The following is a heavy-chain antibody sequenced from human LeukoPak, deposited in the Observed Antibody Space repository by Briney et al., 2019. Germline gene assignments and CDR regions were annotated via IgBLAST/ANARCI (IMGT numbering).Heavy chain of an antibody. D-gene: IGHD3-22*01. CDR3: XXVXXSDXSTYPGNWYFDL. CDR1: GYSISSDYY. CDR2: IYHTGNT. V-gene: IGHV4-38-2*01. J-gene: IGHJ2*01. Sequence: SETLSLTCAVSGYSISSDYYWGCIRQPPGKGLEWIGSIYHTGNTYYRPSLKSRITMSVDTSKNQFSLKLRSVTAADTAVYYCXXVXXSDXSTYPGNWYFDLWGRGTLVTVSS.